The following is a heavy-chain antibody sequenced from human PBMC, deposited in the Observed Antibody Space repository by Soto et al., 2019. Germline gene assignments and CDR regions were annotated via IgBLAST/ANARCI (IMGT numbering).Heavy chain of an antibody. V-gene: IGHV1-3*01. D-gene: IGHD2-2*02. CDR2: INAGNGNT. CDR1: GYTFTSYA. CDR3: ARVKVLFVVVPAAIRAGATKGDAFDI. Sequence: ASVKVSCKASGYTFTSYAMHWVRQAPGQRLEWMGWINAGNGNTKYSQKFKGRVTITRDTSASTAYMKMSSLRSEDTAEYYCARVKVLFVVVPAAIRAGATKGDAFDIWGQGTMVTVSS. J-gene: IGHJ3*02.